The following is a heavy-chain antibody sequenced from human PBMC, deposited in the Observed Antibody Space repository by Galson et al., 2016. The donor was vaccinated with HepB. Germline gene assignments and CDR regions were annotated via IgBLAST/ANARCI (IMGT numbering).Heavy chain of an antibody. CDR2: IKPSGGNT. CDR3: ARELDHSFYFDY. D-gene: IGHD1-14*01. Sequence: SVKVSCKASGYTFNTYNMHWVRQAPGQGPEWMGIIKPSGGNTIYAQKFQDRITMTRDTSTSTVYMELISLRSEDTAVYYCARELDHSFYFDYWGQGTLLTVSS. J-gene: IGHJ4*02. V-gene: IGHV1-46*02. CDR1: GYTFNTYN.